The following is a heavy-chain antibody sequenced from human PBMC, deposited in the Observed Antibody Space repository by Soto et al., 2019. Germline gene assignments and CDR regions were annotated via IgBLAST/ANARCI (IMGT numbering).Heavy chain of an antibody. CDR3: ARVPDV. CDR1: GGSMSSGGYS. Sequence: QLQLQESGSGLVKPSQTLSLTCAVSGGSMSSGGYSWSWIRQPPGKGLEWIGYIYHNGSPYYNPSLKSRVTLSVDRSKNQFSLELSSVTAADTAVYSCARVPDVWGQGTTVTVSS. CDR2: IYHNGSP. V-gene: IGHV4-30-2*01. J-gene: IGHJ6*02.